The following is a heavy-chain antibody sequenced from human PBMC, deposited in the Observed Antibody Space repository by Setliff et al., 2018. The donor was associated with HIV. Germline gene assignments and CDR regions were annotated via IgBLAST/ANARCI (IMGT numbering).Heavy chain of an antibody. Sequence: PSETLSLTCAVYGGSFSDYYWSWIRQLPGKGLEWIGEIKHSGSTNYNPSLKRRVTISVDTSKNQFPLKLNSVTAADTAVYYCARVRLELRQYWFDSWGQGSPVTVSS. J-gene: IGHJ5*01. CDR2: IKHSGST. D-gene: IGHD1-7*01. CDR1: GGSFSDYY. CDR3: ARVRLELRQYWFDS. V-gene: IGHV4-34*01.